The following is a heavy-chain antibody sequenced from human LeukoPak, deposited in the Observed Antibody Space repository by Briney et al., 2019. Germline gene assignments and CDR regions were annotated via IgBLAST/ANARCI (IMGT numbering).Heavy chain of an antibody. CDR1: GFTFDDYA. V-gene: IGHV3-9*01. J-gene: IGHJ4*02. D-gene: IGHD3-10*01. CDR3: ARRPAPGSFDY. Sequence: GGSLRLSCAASGFTFDDYAMHWVRHAPGKGLEWVSGISWNSGSIGYADSVKGRFTISRDNAKNSLYLQMNSLRAEDTALYYCARRPAPGSFDYWGQGTLVTVSS. CDR2: ISWNSGSI.